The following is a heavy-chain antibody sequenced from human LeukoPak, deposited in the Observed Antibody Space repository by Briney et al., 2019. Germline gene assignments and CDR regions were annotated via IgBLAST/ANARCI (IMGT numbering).Heavy chain of an antibody. CDR3: ARDRPLSVIAAGLYYYYGMDV. D-gene: IGHD6-13*01. CDR2: ISAYNGNT. Sequence: ASVCLSRKASGYTFTSYGISWVRQAPGQGLEWMGWISAYNGNTNYAQKLQGSVTMTRDTSTSTAYMELRSLRSDDTAVYYCARDRPLSVIAAGLYYYYGMDVWGQGTPVTVSS. V-gene: IGHV1-18*01. J-gene: IGHJ6*02. CDR1: GYTFTSYG.